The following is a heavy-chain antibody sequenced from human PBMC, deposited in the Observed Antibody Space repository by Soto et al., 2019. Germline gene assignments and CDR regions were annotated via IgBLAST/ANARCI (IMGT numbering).Heavy chain of an antibody. D-gene: IGHD2-2*01. J-gene: IGHJ3*02. CDR2: INHSGST. V-gene: IGHV4-34*01. CDR3: ARGDPVYCSSTSCYAFDI. Sequence: QVQLQQWGAGLLKPSETLSLTCAVYGGSFSGYYWSWIRQPPGKGLEWIGEINHSGSTNYNPSLKSRFTISVYTSKIQFSLKLSSVTAADTAVYYCARGDPVYCSSTSCYAFDIWGQGTMVTVSS. CDR1: GGSFSGYY.